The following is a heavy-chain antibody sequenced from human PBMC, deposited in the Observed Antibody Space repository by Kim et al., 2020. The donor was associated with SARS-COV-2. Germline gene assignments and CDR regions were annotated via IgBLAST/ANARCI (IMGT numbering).Heavy chain of an antibody. CDR3: TTEWSYYVPPEY. V-gene: IGHV3-15*01. CDR1: GFTFNNAW. Sequence: GGSLRLSCAVSGFTFNNAWMSWVRQAPGKGLEWVALIKTKTDGGTTDYAAPVKGRFTISRDDSKNTLYLQMNSLITDDTAVYFCTTEWSYYVPPEYWGQGTLVTVSS. D-gene: IGHD1-26*01. CDR2: IKTKTDGGTT. J-gene: IGHJ4*02.